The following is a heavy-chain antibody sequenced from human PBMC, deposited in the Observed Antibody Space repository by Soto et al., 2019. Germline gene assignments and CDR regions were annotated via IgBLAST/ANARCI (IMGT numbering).Heavy chain of an antibody. D-gene: IGHD6-13*01. CDR1: GFIFSDYW. V-gene: IGHV3-7*05. CDR3: ANGIAAHPGED. Sequence: EVQLVASGGGLVQPGGSLRLSCAASGFIFSDYWLTWVRQAPGKGLEWVANIKQDGSEKYYVDSVKGRFTISRDNAKNSLYLQMNSLRAEDTAVYHCANGIAAHPGEDWGQGTLVTGSS. J-gene: IGHJ4*02. CDR2: IKQDGSEK.